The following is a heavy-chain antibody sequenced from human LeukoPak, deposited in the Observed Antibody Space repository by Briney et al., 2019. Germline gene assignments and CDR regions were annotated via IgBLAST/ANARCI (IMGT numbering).Heavy chain of an antibody. CDR3: ARGVWYYGSGTVLFDY. CDR2: INHSGST. Sequence: SETLSLTCAVYGGSFSGYYWSWIRQPPGKGLEWIGEINHSGSTNYNPSLKSRVTISVDTSKNQFSLKLSSVTAADTAVYYCARGVWYYGSGTVLFDYWGQGTLVTVSS. D-gene: IGHD3-10*01. J-gene: IGHJ4*02. V-gene: IGHV4-34*01. CDR1: GGSFSGYY.